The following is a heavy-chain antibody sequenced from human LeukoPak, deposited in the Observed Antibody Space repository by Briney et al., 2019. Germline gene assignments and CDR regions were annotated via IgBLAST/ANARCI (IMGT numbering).Heavy chain of an antibody. Sequence: GASVKVSCKASGGSFSSYAISWVRQAPGQGLEWMGGIIPIFGTANYAQKFQGRVTITTDESTSTAYMELSSLRSEDTAVYYCARGHDSSGSYFDYWGQGTLVTVSS. CDR1: GGSFSSYA. CDR3: ARGHDSSGSYFDY. J-gene: IGHJ4*02. D-gene: IGHD3-22*01. V-gene: IGHV1-69*05. CDR2: IIPIFGTA.